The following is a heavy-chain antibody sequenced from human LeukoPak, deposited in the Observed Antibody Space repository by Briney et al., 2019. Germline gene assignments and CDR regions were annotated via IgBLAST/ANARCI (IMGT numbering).Heavy chain of an antibody. V-gene: IGHV1-46*01. CDR2: INPSGGST. D-gene: IGHD3/OR15-3a*01. J-gene: IGHJ5*02. CDR3: ARADWVHWFDP. Sequence: AASVKVSCKASGCTFTSYYMHWVRQAPGQGLEWMGIINPSGGSTSYAQKFQGRVTMTRDMSTSTVYMELSSLRSEDTAVYYCARADWVHWFDPWGQGTLVTVSS. CDR1: GCTFTSYY.